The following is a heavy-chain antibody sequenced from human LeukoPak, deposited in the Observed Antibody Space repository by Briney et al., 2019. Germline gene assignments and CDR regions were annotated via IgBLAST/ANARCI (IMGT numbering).Heavy chain of an antibody. Sequence: PSETLSLTCAVYGGSFSGYYWSWIRQPPGKGLEWIGEINHSGSTNYNPSLKSRVTISVDTSKNQFSLKLSSVTAADTAVYYCARVAQYGDYRLLAYYYMDVWGKGTTVTVSS. D-gene: IGHD4-17*01. V-gene: IGHV4-34*01. J-gene: IGHJ6*03. CDR1: GGSFSGYY. CDR3: ARVAQYGDYRLLAYYYMDV. CDR2: INHSGST.